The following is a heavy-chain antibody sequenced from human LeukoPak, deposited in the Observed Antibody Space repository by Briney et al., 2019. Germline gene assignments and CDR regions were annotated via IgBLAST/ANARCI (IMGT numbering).Heavy chain of an antibody. CDR2: ISGSGGST. CDR3: AKDNGYSSGWGH. V-gene: IGHV3-23*01. CDR1: GFTFSSYA. J-gene: IGHJ4*02. D-gene: IGHD6-19*01. Sequence: HTGGSLRLSCAASGFTFSSYAMSWVRQAPGKGLEWVSAISGSGGSTYYADSVKGRFTISRDNSKNTLYLQMNSLRAEDTAVYYCAKDNGYSSGWGHWGQGTLVTVSS.